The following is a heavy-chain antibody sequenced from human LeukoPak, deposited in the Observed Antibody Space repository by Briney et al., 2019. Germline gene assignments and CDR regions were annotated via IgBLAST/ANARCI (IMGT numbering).Heavy chain of an antibody. CDR3: ARDFDMGITPGDDFDF. CDR2: IKEDGTYT. CDR1: GFSFSKYW. D-gene: IGHD3-9*01. Sequence: TGGSLRLSCAASGFSFSKYWMHWVRQTPGEGLVWVARIKEDGTYTSYADSVKGRFTISRDNARNTVFLQMSSLRAEDTAVYYCARDFDMGITPGDDFDFWGQGTLVTVSS. J-gene: IGHJ4*02. V-gene: IGHV3-74*01.